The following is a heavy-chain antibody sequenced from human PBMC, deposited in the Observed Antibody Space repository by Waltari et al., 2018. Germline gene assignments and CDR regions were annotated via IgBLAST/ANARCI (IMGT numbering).Heavy chain of an antibody. Sequence: QVQLQESGPGLVKPSQTLSLTCTISGGSISSGGYYWSWIRQLQAKALEWAVFISSSVHTDYNPSRKSRVTISVDTSKSAFSVKVNSVAVADTAVYFCAGESYCSGGTCYGTWGQGTLVTVS. CDR3: AGESYCSGGTCYGT. D-gene: IGHD2-15*01. CDR2: ISSSVHT. J-gene: IGHJ5*02. CDR1: GGSISSGGYY. V-gene: IGHV4-31*03.